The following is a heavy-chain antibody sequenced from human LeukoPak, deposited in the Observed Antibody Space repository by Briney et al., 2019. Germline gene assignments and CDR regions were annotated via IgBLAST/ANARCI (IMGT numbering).Heavy chain of an antibody. Sequence: GGSLRLSCAGSGFTFSSYTMNWVRQAPGKGLEWVSAISGSGVGTYYADSVKGRFTISRDNSWNTLYLQMSSLRVEDTAVYYCAKDQVISGSEASDIWGQGTMVTVSS. CDR1: GFTFSSYT. J-gene: IGHJ3*02. CDR3: AKDQVISGSEASDI. CDR2: ISGSGVGT. V-gene: IGHV3-23*01. D-gene: IGHD2-21*01.